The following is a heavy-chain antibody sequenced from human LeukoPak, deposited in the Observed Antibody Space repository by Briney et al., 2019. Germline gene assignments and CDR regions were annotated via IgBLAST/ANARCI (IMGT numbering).Heavy chain of an antibody. V-gene: IGHV3-30*03. CDR2: ISFDASNT. CDR3: ARDLSRIQLWTYYFDY. D-gene: IGHD5-18*01. CDR1: GFTFSSFA. J-gene: IGHJ4*02. Sequence: GGSLRLSCAASGFTFSSFAMHWVRQAPGKGLEWVALISFDASNTYYADSVKGRFTISRDNSKNTLYLQMNSLRAEDTAVYYCARDLSRIQLWTYYFDYWGQGTLVTVSS.